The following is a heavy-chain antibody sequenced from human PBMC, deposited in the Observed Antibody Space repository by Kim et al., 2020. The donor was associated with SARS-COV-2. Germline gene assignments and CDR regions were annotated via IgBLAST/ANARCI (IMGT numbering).Heavy chain of an antibody. CDR2: ISGSGGST. Sequence: GGSLRLSCAASGFTFTSYAMSWVRQAPGKGLEWVSAISGSGGSTYYADSVKGRFTISRDNSKNTLYLQMNSLRAEDTAVYYCAKDAVMGDGYNNYGSFDYWGQGTLVTVSS. CDR1: GFTFTSYA. D-gene: IGHD4-4*01. J-gene: IGHJ4*02. V-gene: IGHV3-23*01. CDR3: AKDAVMGDGYNNYGSFDY.